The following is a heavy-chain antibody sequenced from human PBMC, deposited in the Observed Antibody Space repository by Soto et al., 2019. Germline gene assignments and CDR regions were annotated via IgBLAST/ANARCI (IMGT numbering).Heavy chain of an antibody. D-gene: IGHD2-2*01. Sequence: SETLSLTCAVSDFSISSGHYWGWIRQPPGKGLEWIGSIYHSGTTYNNPSLKSRVTISVDRSKNQFSLKMSSVTAADTAVYYCARGRVVVPAAVMFNCLDPWGQGALVTVSS. CDR2: IYHSGTT. V-gene: IGHV4-38-2*01. CDR1: DFSISSGHY. J-gene: IGHJ5*02. CDR3: ARGRVVVPAAVMFNCLDP.